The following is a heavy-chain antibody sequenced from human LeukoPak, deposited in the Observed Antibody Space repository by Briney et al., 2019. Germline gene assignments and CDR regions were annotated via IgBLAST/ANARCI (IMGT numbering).Heavy chain of an antibody. V-gene: IGHV3-30-3*01. J-gene: IGHJ4*02. D-gene: IGHD5-18*01. Sequence: GRSLRLSCAASGFTFSSYAMHWVRQAPGKGLEWVAVISYDGSNKYYADSVKGRFTISRDNSKNTLYLQMNSLRAEDTAVYYCVRSAVDTAMVTVYWGQGTLVTVSS. CDR3: VRSAVDTAMVTVY. CDR2: ISYDGSNK. CDR1: GFTFSSYA.